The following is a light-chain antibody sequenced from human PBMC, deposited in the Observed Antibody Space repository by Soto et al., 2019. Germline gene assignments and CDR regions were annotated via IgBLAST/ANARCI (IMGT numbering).Light chain of an antibody. CDR1: QSVSSS. Sequence: EIVLTQSPATLSLSPGERATLSCRASQSVSSSLAWFQHKPGQAPRLLIYDASNRATGIPARFSGRGSGTDFTRTISSLEAEDSAVYFCQQRSNWPRTFGQGTKLEI. CDR3: QQRSNWPRT. V-gene: IGKV3-11*01. J-gene: IGKJ2*01. CDR2: DAS.